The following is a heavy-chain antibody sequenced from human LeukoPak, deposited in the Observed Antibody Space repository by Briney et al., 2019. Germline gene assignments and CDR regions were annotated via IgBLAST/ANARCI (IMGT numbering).Heavy chain of an antibody. Sequence: PSETLSLTCAVYGGSFSGYSWSWIRQPPGKGLEWIGEINHSGSTNYNPSLKSRVTISVDTSKNQFSLKLGSVTAADTAVYYCAGFSGGGRYYYYMDVWGKGTTVTVSS. CDR1: GGSFSGYS. D-gene: IGHD2-15*01. V-gene: IGHV4-34*01. J-gene: IGHJ6*03. CDR2: INHSGST. CDR3: AGFSGGGRYYYYMDV.